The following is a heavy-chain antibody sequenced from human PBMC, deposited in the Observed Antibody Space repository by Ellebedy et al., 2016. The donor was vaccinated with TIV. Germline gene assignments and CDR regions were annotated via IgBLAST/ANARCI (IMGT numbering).Heavy chain of an antibody. CDR1: GGTFSSYA. Sequence: AASVKVSCKASGGTFSSYAISWVRQAPGQGLEWMGRIIPILGIANYAQKFQGRVTITADKSTSTAYMELSSLRSEDTAVYYCARGHDYGGMFDYWGQGTLVTVSS. D-gene: IGHD4-23*01. CDR3: ARGHDYGGMFDY. CDR2: IIPILGIA. J-gene: IGHJ4*02. V-gene: IGHV1-69*04.